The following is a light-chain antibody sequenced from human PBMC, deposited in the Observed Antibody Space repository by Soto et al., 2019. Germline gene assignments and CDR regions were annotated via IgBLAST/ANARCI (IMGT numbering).Light chain of an antibody. CDR1: SSDVGGYNY. J-gene: IGLJ2*01. CDR2: EVS. Sequence: QSALTQPPSASGSPRQSVTISCTGTSSDVGGYNYVSWYRQHPGKAPKLMIYEVSKRPSGVPDRFSGSKSGNTASLTVSGLQAEDEADYYCSSYAGSKNFVIFGGGTKLTVL. V-gene: IGLV2-8*01. CDR3: SSYAGSKNFVI.